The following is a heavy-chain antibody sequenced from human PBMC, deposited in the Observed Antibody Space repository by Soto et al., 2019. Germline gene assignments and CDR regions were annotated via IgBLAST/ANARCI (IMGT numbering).Heavy chain of an antibody. CDR2: IYYSGST. D-gene: IGHD2-2*01. CDR1: GGSISSGGYY. V-gene: IGHV4-31*03. CDR3: ARVGPAATLGWFDP. Sequence: QVQLQESGPGLVKPSQTLSLTCTVSGGSISSGGYYWSWIRQHPGKGLEWIGYIYYSGSTYYNPSLKSRVTISVDTSKNQFSLKLSSVTATDTAVYYCARVGPAATLGWFDPWGQGTLVTVSS. J-gene: IGHJ5*02.